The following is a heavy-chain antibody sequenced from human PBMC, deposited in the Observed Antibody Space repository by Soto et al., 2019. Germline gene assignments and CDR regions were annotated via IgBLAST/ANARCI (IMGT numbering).Heavy chain of an antibody. V-gene: IGHV4-34*01. Sequence: SETLSLTCAVSGGSISSVGYSWSWIRQPPGKGLEWIGEINHSGSTNYNPSLKSRVTISVDTSKNQFSLKLSSVTAADTAVYYCARGRGYCSSTSCQGDFDYWGQGTLVTVS. CDR3: ARGRGYCSSTSCQGDFDY. J-gene: IGHJ4*02. CDR2: INHSGST. CDR1: GGSISSVGYS. D-gene: IGHD2-2*01.